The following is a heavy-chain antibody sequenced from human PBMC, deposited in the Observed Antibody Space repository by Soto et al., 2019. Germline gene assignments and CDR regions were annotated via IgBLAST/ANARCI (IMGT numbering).Heavy chain of an antibody. Sequence: GGSLRLSCAASGFTFSSYAMSWVRQAPGKGLEWVSAISGSGGSTYYADSVKGRFTISRDNSKNTLYLQMNSLRAEDTAVYYCAKETTVTLSYYYGMDVWGQGTTVTVSS. CDR1: GFTFSSYA. CDR3: AKETTVTLSYYYGMDV. D-gene: IGHD4-17*01. CDR2: ISGSGGST. V-gene: IGHV3-23*01. J-gene: IGHJ6*02.